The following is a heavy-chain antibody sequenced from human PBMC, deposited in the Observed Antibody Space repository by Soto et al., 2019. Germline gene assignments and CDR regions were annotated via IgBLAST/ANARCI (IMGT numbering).Heavy chain of an antibody. D-gene: IGHD3-16*01. V-gene: IGHV3-30*18. CDR3: AKEGGGSMDV. CDR1: GFTFSSYG. Sequence: QVQLVESGGGVVQPGRSLRLSCAASGFTFSSYGMHWVRQAPGKGLEWVAVISYDGSNKYYADSVKGRFTISRDNSHDTLYLQMNSLRAEEPAVDYCAKEGGGSMDVWGQGTTVTVSS. J-gene: IGHJ6*02. CDR2: ISYDGSNK.